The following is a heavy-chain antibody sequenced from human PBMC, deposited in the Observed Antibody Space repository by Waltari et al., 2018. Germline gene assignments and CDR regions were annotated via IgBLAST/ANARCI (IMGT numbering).Heavy chain of an antibody. D-gene: IGHD3-3*01. CDR1: GSTFSAFG. CDR3: ARERHRLMEEGYLMALDP. CDR2: ISGNNGHT. J-gene: IGHJ5*02. V-gene: IGHV1-18*01. Sequence: QVQLVQSGAEVKKPGASVKVSCKASGSTFSAFGIRWVRQAPGQGLDWMGWISGNNGHTNHAQKFQGRLIMTEDTSATTVYMELTYLTSDDTAVYYCARERHRLMEEGYLMALDPWGQGTLVTVSS.